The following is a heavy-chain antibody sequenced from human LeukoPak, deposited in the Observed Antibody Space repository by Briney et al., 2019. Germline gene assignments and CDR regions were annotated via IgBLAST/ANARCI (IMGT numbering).Heavy chain of an antibody. J-gene: IGHJ4*02. Sequence: SVKVSCKASGGTFSSYAVSWVRQAPGQGLEWLGRIIPILDIADYAQKFQGRVTITADKSTSTAYMELSSLRFEDTAVYYCARETRYSTALFDYWGQGTLVTVSS. D-gene: IGHD4-11*01. V-gene: IGHV1-69*04. CDR2: IIPILDIA. CDR1: GGTFSSYA. CDR3: ARETRYSTALFDY.